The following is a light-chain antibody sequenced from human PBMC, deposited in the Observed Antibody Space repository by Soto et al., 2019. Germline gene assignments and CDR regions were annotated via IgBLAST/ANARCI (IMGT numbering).Light chain of an antibody. J-gene: IGKJ1*01. CDR3: QQYGSSPGT. CDR1: QSVSSSY. V-gene: IGKV3-20*01. Sequence: EIVLTQSPGTLSLSPGERATLSCRASQSVSSSYLAWYQQKPGQAPRLLIYGISSRATGIPDRFSGSGCGTDFTLTISRLEPEDFAVYYCQQYGSSPGTFGQGTKVEIK. CDR2: GIS.